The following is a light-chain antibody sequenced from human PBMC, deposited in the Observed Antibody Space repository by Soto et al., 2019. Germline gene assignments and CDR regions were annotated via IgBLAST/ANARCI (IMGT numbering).Light chain of an antibody. CDR1: QNVRTF. CDR2: VAS. V-gene: IGKV3-11*01. J-gene: IGKJ1*01. Sequence: EVVLTQSPATLSLSPGERATLSCRASQNVRTFLDWYQQKPGQAPRLLIYVASNRATGIPARFSGSGSGTDLTLTISSLEPEDFAVYYCKQHSHWPPWKFGQGTRVE. CDR3: KQHSHWPPWK.